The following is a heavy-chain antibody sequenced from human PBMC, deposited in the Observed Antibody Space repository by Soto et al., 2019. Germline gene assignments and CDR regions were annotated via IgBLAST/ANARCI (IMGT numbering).Heavy chain of an antibody. CDR1: GYRFTSYW. V-gene: IGHV5-10-1*01. CDR2: IDPSDSYT. D-gene: IGHD3-22*01. Sequence: EVQLVQSGAEVKKPGESLRISCKGSGYRFTSYWISWVRQMPGKGLEWWGRIDPSDSYTNYSPSFQGHVTISADKSISTAYLQWSTLKASDTAMYYCARRTYDSSGYPSGFDHWGQGTLVTVSS. J-gene: IGHJ4*02. CDR3: ARRTYDSSGYPSGFDH.